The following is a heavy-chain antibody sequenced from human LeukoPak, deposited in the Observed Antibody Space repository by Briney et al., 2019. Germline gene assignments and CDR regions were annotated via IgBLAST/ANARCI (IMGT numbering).Heavy chain of an antibody. D-gene: IGHD3-16*01. Sequence: SETLSLTCAVYGESFSGYYWNWIRQSPGKGLEWIGEMNDSGSSHYNPSLKSRVTISVDTSKNQFSLKLTSVTAADTAVYYCARETSQKGAHYMDVWGKGTTVTISS. V-gene: IGHV4-34*01. CDR3: ARETSQKGAHYMDV. J-gene: IGHJ6*03. CDR1: GESFSGYY. CDR2: MNDSGSS.